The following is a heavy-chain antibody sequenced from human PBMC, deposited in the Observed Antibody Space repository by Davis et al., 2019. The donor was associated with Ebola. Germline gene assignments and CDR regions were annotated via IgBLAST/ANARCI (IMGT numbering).Heavy chain of an antibody. D-gene: IGHD2-15*01. J-gene: IGHJ4*02. Sequence: PSETLSLTCTVSGGSISTNNYYWGWIRQPPGKGLEWIGSIYHSGTTYYNPSLKSRVTISVDTSKNQFSLKLSSVTAADTAVYYCATRLCSGGSCRGIDWGQGTLVTVSS. CDR3: ATRLCSGGSCRGID. V-gene: IGHV4-39*07. CDR1: GGSISTNNYY. CDR2: IYHSGTT.